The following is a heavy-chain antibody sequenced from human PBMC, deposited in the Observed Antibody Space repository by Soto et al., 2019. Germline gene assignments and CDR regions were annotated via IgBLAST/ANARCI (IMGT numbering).Heavy chain of an antibody. V-gene: IGHV3-13*01. Sequence: GGSLRLSCAASGFTFSSYDMHWVRQATGKGLEWVSAIGTAGDTYYPGSVKGRFTISRENAKNSLYLQMNSLRAGDTAVYYCARGRDVTFDLDYWGQGTLVTVSS. CDR3: ARGRDVTFDLDY. CDR1: GFTFSSYD. D-gene: IGHD2-21*02. CDR2: IGTAGDT. J-gene: IGHJ4*02.